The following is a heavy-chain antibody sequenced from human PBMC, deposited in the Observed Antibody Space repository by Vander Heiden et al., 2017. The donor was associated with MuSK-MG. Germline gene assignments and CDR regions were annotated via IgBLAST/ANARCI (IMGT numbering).Heavy chain of an antibody. CDR3: ARAYYVWGSYRYPGSVDLNWFDP. CDR2: IIPIFGTA. J-gene: IGHJ5*02. V-gene: IGHV1-69*01. CDR1: GGTFSSYA. Sequence: QVQLVQSGAEVKKPGSSVKVSCKASGGTFSSYAISWVRQAPGQGLEWMGGIIPIFGTANYAQKFQGRVTITADESTSTAYMELSSLRSEDTAVYYCARAYYVWGSYRYPGSVDLNWFDPWGQGTLVTVSS. D-gene: IGHD3-16*02.